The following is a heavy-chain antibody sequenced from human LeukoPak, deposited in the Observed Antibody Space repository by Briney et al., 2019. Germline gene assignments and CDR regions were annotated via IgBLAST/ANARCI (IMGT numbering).Heavy chain of an antibody. CDR3: TSGGGDYGAKSFPKIGMVY. CDR2: ISSSGSII. D-gene: IGHD4/OR15-4a*01. J-gene: IGHJ4*02. Sequence: GGSLRLSCAASGFDFGNFYMTWVRQAPGKGLECISYISSSGSIIHHADSVQGRFIISRDNTKNTLYLQMNSLRVDDTAVYYCTSGGGDYGAKSFPKIGMVYWGQGNLVAVSS. V-gene: IGHV3-11*04. CDR1: GFDFGNFY.